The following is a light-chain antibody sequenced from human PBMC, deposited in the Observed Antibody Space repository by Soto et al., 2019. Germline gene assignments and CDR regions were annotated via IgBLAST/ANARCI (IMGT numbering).Light chain of an antibody. CDR3: QTWGTGIVV. CDR2: LNSDGSH. CDR1: SGHSNYA. V-gene: IGLV4-69*01. Sequence: QAVVTQSPSASASLGASVKLTCTLSSGHSNYAIAWHQQQPEKGPRYLMKLNSDGSHFKGDGIPDRFSGSSSGAERYLTISSLQSVDEADYYCQTWGTGIVVFGGGTKLTVL. J-gene: IGLJ2*01.